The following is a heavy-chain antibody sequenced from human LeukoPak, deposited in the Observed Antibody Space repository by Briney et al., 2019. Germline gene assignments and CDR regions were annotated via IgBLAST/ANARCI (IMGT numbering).Heavy chain of an antibody. CDR2: FDTEDCET. J-gene: IGHJ3*02. D-gene: IGHD6-19*01. CDR1: GYTLTELS. CDR3: ATAGGSCWYRDDAFDI. V-gene: IGHV1-24*01. Sequence: GASVKVSCKVSGYTLTELSMHWVRQAPGKGLEWMGGFDTEDCETIYAQKFQGRVTMTEDTSTDTTYMALSSLRSDDTAVYYCATAGGSCWYRDDAFDIWGQGTMVTVSS.